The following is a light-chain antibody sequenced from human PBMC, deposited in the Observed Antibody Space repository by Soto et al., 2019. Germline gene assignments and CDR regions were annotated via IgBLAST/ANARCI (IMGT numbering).Light chain of an antibody. CDR3: NSYTSKSTGV. CDR1: SSDVGGYNY. J-gene: IGLJ1*01. V-gene: IGLV2-14*01. Sequence: QSALTQPASVSGSPGQSSTISCTGTSSDVGGYNYVSWYQQHPGKAPKLIIYEVRNRPLGVSNRFSGSKSGNTASLTISGLQAEDEADYYCNSYTSKSTGVFGTGTKPTAL. CDR2: EVR.